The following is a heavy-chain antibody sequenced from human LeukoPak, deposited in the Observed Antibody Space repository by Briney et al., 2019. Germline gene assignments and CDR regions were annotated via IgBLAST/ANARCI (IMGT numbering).Heavy chain of an antibody. Sequence: HSGGSLRLSCAASGFTVSSNYMSWVRQAPGKGLEWVSVSYSGGTTDYADSVKGRFTFSRDNSKNTLYLQMNSLRAEDTAVYYCAREGRGSYYFDYWGQGTLVTVSS. CDR1: GFTVSSNY. CDR2: SYSGGTT. J-gene: IGHJ4*02. D-gene: IGHD6-6*01. CDR3: AREGRGSYYFDY. V-gene: IGHV3-53*01.